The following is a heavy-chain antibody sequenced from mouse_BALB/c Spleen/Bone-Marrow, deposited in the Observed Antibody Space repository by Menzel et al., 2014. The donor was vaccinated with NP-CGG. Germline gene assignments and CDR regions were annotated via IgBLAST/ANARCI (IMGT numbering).Heavy chain of an antibody. J-gene: IGHJ2*01. Sequence: LVESGAELVKPGASVKLSCKASGYTFTSYWMHWVKQRPGQGLEWIGEIDPSDSYTNYNQKFKGKATSSVDKSSSTAYMQLSSLTSEDSAVYYCARGLYGNSGYWGQGTTLTVSS. CDR2: IDPSDSYT. D-gene: IGHD2-1*01. CDR3: ARGLYGNSGY. V-gene: IGHV1-69*02. CDR1: GYTFTSYW.